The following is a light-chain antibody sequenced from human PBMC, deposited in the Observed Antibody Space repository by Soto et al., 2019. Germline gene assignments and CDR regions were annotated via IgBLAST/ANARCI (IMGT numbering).Light chain of an antibody. CDR2: DAS. CDR3: QQRSIWPLT. V-gene: IGKV3-11*01. J-gene: IGKJ4*01. CDR1: ESVRSF. Sequence: EIVLTQSPATLSLSPGERATLSCRASESVRSFLAWYLQKPGQAPRLLIYDASNRATGIPARFSGSGSGTDFTLTISSLEPEDSAVYYCQQRSIWPLTFGGGTKVEIK.